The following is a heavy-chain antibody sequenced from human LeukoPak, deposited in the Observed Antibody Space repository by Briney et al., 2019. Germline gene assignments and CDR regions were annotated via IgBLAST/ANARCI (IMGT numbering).Heavy chain of an antibody. Sequence: GGSLRLSCAASGLSFSFYAMSWVRQAPGKGLEWVSSISGGGAGTYYADSVRGRFTISRDNSKNTLYLQMNSLRAEDTAVYYCAKDYDSSGYYFAFDIWGQGTMVTVSS. J-gene: IGHJ3*02. D-gene: IGHD3-22*01. V-gene: IGHV3-23*01. CDR1: GLSFSFYA. CDR3: AKDYDSSGYYFAFDI. CDR2: ISGGGAGT.